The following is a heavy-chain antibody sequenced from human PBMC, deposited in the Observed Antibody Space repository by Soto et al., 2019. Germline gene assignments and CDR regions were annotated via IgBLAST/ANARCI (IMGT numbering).Heavy chain of an antibody. CDR3: ANGGGGPAPFTWALPGL. CDR2: ITPSTGDV. J-gene: IGHJ4*02. CDR1: GFTLTYRY. V-gene: IGHV1-45*02. D-gene: IGHD3-10*01. Sequence: QMQLVQSGAEVKKTASSVKISCKASGFTLTYRYLHWVRQAPGQALEWMGWITPSTGDVNYPQKFQERVTITTDRSMSTVYMELTSLTSEDSAMYFCANGGGGPAPFTWALPGLWGPGTLVIVSS.